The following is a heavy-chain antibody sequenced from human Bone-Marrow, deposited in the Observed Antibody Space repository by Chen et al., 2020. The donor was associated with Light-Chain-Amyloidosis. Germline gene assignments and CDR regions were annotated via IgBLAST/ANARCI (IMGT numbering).Heavy chain of an antibody. D-gene: IGHD1-26*01. J-gene: IGHJ4*02. CDR1: GFNFSSFG. CDR2: VSGSTVST. Sequence: EVQLVESGGGLVQPGGSLRLSCATSGFNFSSFGMSWVRQAPGKGLEWVSTVSGSTVSTYYAGAVKGRFIISRDNSRNTLFLQMNSLRAEDTAVYYCARTSSGSYSVEYWGQGTLVTVSS. CDR3: ARTSSGSYSVEY. V-gene: IGHV3-23*04.